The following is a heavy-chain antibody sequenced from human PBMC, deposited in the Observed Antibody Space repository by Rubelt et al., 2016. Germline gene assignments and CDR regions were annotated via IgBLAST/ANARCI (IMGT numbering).Heavy chain of an antibody. CDR1: GGSMSTYY. D-gene: IGHD4-23*01. J-gene: IGHJ4*02. V-gene: IGHV4-59*01. CDR3: ATSGGNGGDFDY. CDR2: MYYSGST. Sequence: QVQLQESGPGLVKPSETLSLTCTVSGGSMSTYYWSWIRQPPGKGLEWIGYMYYSGSTNYNPSLKSRVTISMETSKNQFFLKLSAVTAADTAVYYCATSGGNGGDFDYWGQGTLVTVSS.